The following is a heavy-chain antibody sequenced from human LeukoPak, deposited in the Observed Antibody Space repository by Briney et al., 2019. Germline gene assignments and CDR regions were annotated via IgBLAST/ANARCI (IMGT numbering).Heavy chain of an antibody. D-gene: IGHD3-10*01. CDR3: AKDGVRGTFYYFDY. Sequence: GGSLRLSCAASGFTFDDYTMHWVRQAPGKGLEWVSGISWNSGSIGYADSVKGRFTISRDNAKNSLYLQMNSLRAEDTALYYCAKDGVRGTFYYFDYWGQGTLVTVSS. V-gene: IGHV3-9*01. J-gene: IGHJ4*02. CDR1: GFTFDDYT. CDR2: ISWNSGSI.